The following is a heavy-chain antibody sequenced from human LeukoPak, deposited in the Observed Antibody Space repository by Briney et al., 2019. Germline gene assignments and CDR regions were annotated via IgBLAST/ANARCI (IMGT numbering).Heavy chain of an antibody. J-gene: IGHJ4*02. D-gene: IGHD6-19*01. V-gene: IGHV1-18*01. Sequence: GASVKASCKASGYTFSNYVLTWVRQAPGQGLEWMGRISTYTGNSNYAQKFQDRVSMTRDTSTSTAYMELRNLSSDDTAVYYCAKGRYGYSSGWYYFDYWGQGTLVTVSS. CDR2: ISTYTGNS. CDR1: GYTFSNYV. CDR3: AKGRYGYSSGWYYFDY.